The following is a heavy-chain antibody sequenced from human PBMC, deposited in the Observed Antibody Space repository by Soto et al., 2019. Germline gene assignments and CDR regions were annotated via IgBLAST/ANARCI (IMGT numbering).Heavy chain of an antibody. CDR3: ASRGSSWYFGDAFDI. Sequence: GASVKVSCKASGYTFTSYGISWVRQAPGQGLEWMGWISAYNGNTNYAQKFQGRVTITADESTSTAYMELSSLRSEDTAVYYCASRGSSWYFGDAFDIWGQGTMVTVSS. V-gene: IGHV1-18*01. J-gene: IGHJ3*02. CDR2: ISAYNGNT. CDR1: GYTFTSYG. D-gene: IGHD6-13*01.